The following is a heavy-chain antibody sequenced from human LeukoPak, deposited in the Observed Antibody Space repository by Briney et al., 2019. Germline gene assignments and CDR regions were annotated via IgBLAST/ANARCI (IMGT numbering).Heavy chain of an antibody. CDR2: LNPNNGDT. CDR3: ARDRYCSSTSCFLFDY. Sequence: ASVKVSCKASGYTFTGYYIHWVRQAPGQGLEWMGWLNPNNGDTNYAQKFQGRVTMTRDTSISTAYMELSRLRSDDTAVYYCARDRYCSSTSCFLFDYWGQGTLVTVSS. V-gene: IGHV1-2*02. J-gene: IGHJ4*02. CDR1: GYTFTGYY. D-gene: IGHD2-2*01.